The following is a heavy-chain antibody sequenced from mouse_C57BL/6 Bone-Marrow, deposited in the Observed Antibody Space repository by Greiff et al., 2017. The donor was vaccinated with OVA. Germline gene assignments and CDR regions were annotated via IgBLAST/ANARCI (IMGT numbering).Heavy chain of an antibody. D-gene: IGHD3-2*02. Sequence: VKLQESGAELVKPGASVKMSCKASGYTFTSYWITWVKQRPGQGLEWIGDIYPGSGSTNYNEKFKSKATLTVDTSSSTAYMQLSSLTSEDSAVYYCAREEDSSGYWGQGTTLTVSS. J-gene: IGHJ2*01. CDR2: IYPGSGST. CDR3: AREEDSSGY. CDR1: GYTFTSYW. V-gene: IGHV1-55*01.